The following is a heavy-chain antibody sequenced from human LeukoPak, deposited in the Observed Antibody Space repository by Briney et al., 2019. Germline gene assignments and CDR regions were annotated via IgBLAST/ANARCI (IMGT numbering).Heavy chain of an antibody. CDR1: GFTFSSYS. V-gene: IGHV3-48*04. Sequence: GGSLRLSCAASGFTFSSYSMNWVRQAPGKGLEWVLYISRSSSSSTIYYADSVKGRFTVSRDNAQNSLYLQMNSLRAEDTAVYYCTRGSEWTSGVSDYWGQGTLVTVSS. CDR2: ISRSSSSSTI. CDR3: TRGSEWTSGVSDY. D-gene: IGHD3-3*01. J-gene: IGHJ4*02.